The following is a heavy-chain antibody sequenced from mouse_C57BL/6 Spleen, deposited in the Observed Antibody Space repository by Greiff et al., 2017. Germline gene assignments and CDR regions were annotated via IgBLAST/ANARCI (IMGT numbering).Heavy chain of an antibody. Sequence: VQLQQSGPGLVKPSQSLSLTCSVTGYSITSGYYWNWIRQFPGNKLEWMGYISYDGSNNYNPSLKNRISITRDTSKNQFFLKLNSVTTEDTATYYCARANTGYWYFDVWGTGTTVTVSS. V-gene: IGHV3-6*01. D-gene: IGHD4-1*01. CDR2: ISYDGSN. CDR3: ARANTGYWYFDV. J-gene: IGHJ1*03. CDR1: GYSITSGYY.